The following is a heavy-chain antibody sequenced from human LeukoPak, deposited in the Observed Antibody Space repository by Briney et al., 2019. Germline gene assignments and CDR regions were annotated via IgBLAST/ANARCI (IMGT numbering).Heavy chain of an antibody. D-gene: IGHD6-13*01. V-gene: IGHV1-69*05. J-gene: IGHJ4*02. CDR3: ARGVSSNWYVPLDY. CDR1: GGTFSSYA. Sequence: GASVKVSCKASGGTFSSYAISWVRQAPGQGLEWMGGIIPISGTANYAQKFQGRVTITTDESTSTAYMELSSLRSEDTAVYYCARGVSSNWYVPLDYWGQGTLVTVSS. CDR2: IIPISGTA.